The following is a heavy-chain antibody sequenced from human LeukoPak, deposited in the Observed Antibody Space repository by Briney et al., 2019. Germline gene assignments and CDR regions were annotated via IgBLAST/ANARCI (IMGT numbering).Heavy chain of an antibody. CDR3: ARDKTSVTTFGY. V-gene: IGHV3-7*03. CDR1: AFTFSNYW. Sequence: QSGGSLRLSCAASAFTFSNYWMNWVRQAPGKGLEWVANIKYDGSEEHYVDSVKGRFTISRDNAKNSLYLQMNGLRAEDTAVYYCARDKTSVTTFGYWGQGTLVTVSS. J-gene: IGHJ4*02. D-gene: IGHD4-17*01. CDR2: IKYDGSEE.